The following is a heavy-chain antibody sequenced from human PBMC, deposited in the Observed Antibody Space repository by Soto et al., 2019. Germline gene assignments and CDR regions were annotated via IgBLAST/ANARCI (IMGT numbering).Heavy chain of an antibody. CDR2: INHSGST. V-gene: IGHV4-34*01. Sequence: QVQLQQWGAGLLKPSETLSLTCAVYGGSFSGYYWSWIRQPPGKGLEWIGEINHSGSTNYNPSLKSRVTISVDTSKNQCSLKLSSVTAADTAVYYCARRDRGYYYYGMDVWGQGTTVTVSS. CDR1: GGSFSGYY. J-gene: IGHJ6*02. CDR3: ARRDRGYYYYGMDV.